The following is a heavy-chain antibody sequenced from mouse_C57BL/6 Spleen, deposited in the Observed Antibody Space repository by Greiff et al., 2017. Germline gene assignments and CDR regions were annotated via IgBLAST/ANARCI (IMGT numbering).Heavy chain of an antibody. D-gene: IGHD1-1*01. V-gene: IGHV1-53*01. J-gene: IGHJ2*01. CDR2: INPSNGGT. Sequence: QVQLQQPGTELVKPGASVKLSCKASGYTFTSYWLPWVKQRPGQGLEWIGNINPSNGGTNYNEKFKSKATLTLDNSSSTAYMQLSILTSEDSAVYYCARLDHYFRLDYWGQGTTLTVAS. CDR1: GYTFTSYW. CDR3: ARLDHYFRLDY.